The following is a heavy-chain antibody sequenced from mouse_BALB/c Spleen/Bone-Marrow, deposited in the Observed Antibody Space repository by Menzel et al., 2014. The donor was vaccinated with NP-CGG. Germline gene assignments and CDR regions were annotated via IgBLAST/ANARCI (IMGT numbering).Heavy chain of an antibody. J-gene: IGHJ3*01. CDR1: GYTFTDYA. CDR2: ISTYSGNT. V-gene: IGHV1-67*01. CDR3: ARAGYGSSYDWFAY. D-gene: IGHD1-1*01. Sequence: VQLQQSGPELVRPGVSVKISCKGSGYTFTDYAMHWVKQGHAKSLEWIGVISTYSGNTNYNQRFKGKATMTVDKSSSTAYTELARLTSEDSAIYYCARAGYGSSYDWFAYWGQGTLVTVSA.